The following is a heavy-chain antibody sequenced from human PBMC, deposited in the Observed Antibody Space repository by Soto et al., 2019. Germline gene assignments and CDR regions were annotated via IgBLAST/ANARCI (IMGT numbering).Heavy chain of an antibody. D-gene: IGHD3-10*01. CDR3: TNQGSHSFES. CDR2: IDPSDSYT. J-gene: IGHJ4*02. CDR1: GYSFTSYW. Sequence: PGESLKISCKGSGYSFTSYWITWVRQMPGKGLEWMGRIDPSDSYTNYSPSFQGHVTISADKSISTAYLQWSSLKASDTAIYYCTNQGSHSFESRGQGTLVTAPQ. V-gene: IGHV5-10-1*01.